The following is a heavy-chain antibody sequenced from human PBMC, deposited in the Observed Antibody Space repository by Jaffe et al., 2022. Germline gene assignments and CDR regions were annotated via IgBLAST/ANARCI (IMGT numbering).Heavy chain of an antibody. J-gene: IGHJ4*02. CDR1: GFTFNNYA. CDR3: AKALLNGDNGEVFDY. D-gene: IGHD4-17*01. Sequence: EVQLLQSGGGLVQPGGSLSLSCAASGFTFNNYALTWVRQAPGEGLEWVSTILSHGGSTYYADSVKGRFTISRDNSKNTLYLQMNSLRAEDTAVYYCAKALLNGDNGEVFDYWGQGTLVTVSS. V-gene: IGHV3-23*01. CDR2: ILSHGGST.